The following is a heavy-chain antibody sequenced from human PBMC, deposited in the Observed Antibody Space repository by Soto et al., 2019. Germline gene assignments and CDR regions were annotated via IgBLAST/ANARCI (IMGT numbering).Heavy chain of an antibody. V-gene: IGHV3-23*01. CDR2: ISGSGGST. CDR1: GVTFSSYA. Sequence: GGSLRLSCAASGVTFSSYAMSWVRQAPGKGLEWVSAISGSGGSTYYADSVKGRFTISRDNSKNTLYLQMNSLRAEDTAVYYCAKGSGSTEYFQHWGQGTLVTVSS. CDR3: AKGSGSTEYFQH. D-gene: IGHD3-10*01. J-gene: IGHJ1*01.